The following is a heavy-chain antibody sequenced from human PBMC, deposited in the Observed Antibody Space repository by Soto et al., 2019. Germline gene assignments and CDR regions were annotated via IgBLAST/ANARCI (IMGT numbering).Heavy chain of an antibody. V-gene: IGHV1-18*01. CDR3: AREKTISVAGHFDY. Sequence: ASVKVSCKASGYTFTSYGISWVRQAPGQGLEWMGWISAYNGNTNYAQKLQGRVTMTTVTSTSTAYMELRSLRSDDTAVYYCAREKTISVAGHFDYWGQGTLVTVSS. J-gene: IGHJ4*02. CDR1: GYTFTSYG. D-gene: IGHD6-19*01. CDR2: ISAYNGNT.